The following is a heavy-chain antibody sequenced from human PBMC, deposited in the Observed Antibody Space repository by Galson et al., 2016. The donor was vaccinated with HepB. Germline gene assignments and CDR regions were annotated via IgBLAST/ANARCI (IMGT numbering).Heavy chain of an antibody. CDR1: GFTFSDYY. D-gene: IGHD4-11*01. J-gene: IGHJ4*02. V-gene: IGHV3-11*06. CDR2: ISSSSTYT. Sequence: SLRLSCAASGFTFSDYYMSWIRQAPGKGLEYISYISSSSTYTNYADSVKGRFTISRDNAKNSLYLQMNSLRAEDSAVYYCARVRSPYSNYAPLDYWGQGTLVTASS. CDR3: ARVRSPYSNYAPLDY.